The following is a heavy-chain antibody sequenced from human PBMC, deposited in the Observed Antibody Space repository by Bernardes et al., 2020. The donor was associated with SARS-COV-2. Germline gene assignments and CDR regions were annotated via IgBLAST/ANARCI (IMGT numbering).Heavy chain of an antibody. V-gene: IGHV3-30*03. CDR3: ARGAVAGDDSFKI. CDR2: MSYDGSIK. Sequence: GSLRLSCAASGFTLSKYGMHWVRQAPGKGLEWVALMSYDGSIKYYAESVKGRFTISRDTSKETLYLQMHSLRPEDTAVYYCARGAVAGDDSFKIWGQGTMVTVSS. J-gene: IGHJ3*02. D-gene: IGHD6-19*01. CDR1: GFTLSKYG.